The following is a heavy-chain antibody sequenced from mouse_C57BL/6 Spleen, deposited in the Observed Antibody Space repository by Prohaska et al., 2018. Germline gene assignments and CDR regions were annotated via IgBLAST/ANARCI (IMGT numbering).Heavy chain of an antibody. Sequence: EVKLLQSGGGLVQPGRSLKLSCAASGIDFSRYWMSWVRRAPGKGLEWIGEINPDSSTINYAPSLKDKFIISRDNAKNTLYLQMSKVRSEDTALYYCASPNWDWYFDVWGTGTTVTVSS. J-gene: IGHJ1*03. CDR2: INPDSSTI. CDR1: GIDFSRYW. CDR3: ASPNWDWYFDV. D-gene: IGHD4-1*01. V-gene: IGHV4-1*01.